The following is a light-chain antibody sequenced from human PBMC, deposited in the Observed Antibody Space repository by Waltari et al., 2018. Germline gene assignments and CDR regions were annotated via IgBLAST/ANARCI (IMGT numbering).Light chain of an antibody. V-gene: IGKV3-20*01. J-gene: IGKJ2*01. CDR3: QQYGDSSYT. Sequence: EIVLTQSPGTLSLSPGERATLSCRASQTVRSNYLAWYQQKPGQAPRLLIPGASSRATAVPDRFSGSGSGRDFTLTISRLEPEDFALYYCQQYGDSSYTFGQGTNLE. CDR2: GAS. CDR1: QTVRSNY.